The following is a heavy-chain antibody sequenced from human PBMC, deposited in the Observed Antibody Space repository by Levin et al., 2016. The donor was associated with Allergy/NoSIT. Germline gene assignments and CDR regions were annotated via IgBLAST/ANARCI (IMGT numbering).Heavy chain of an antibody. V-gene: IGHV3-74*01. CDR2: INGDGTTI. D-gene: IGHD2-15*01. J-gene: IGHJ5*02. CDR3: ARFQRSATPLA. Sequence: LSLTCAASGFTFSEFWMFWVRHAPGKGLEWVSRINGDGTTINYADSVKGRFTISRDNAKNSLFLQMNSLRPDDTAVYYCARFQRSATPLAWGQGALVTVSS. CDR1: GFTFSEFW.